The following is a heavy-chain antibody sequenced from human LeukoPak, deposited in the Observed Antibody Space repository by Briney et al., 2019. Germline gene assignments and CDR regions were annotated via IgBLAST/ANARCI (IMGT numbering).Heavy chain of an antibody. D-gene: IGHD3-10*01. V-gene: IGHV4-34*01. Sequence: SETLSLTCAVYGGSFSGYYWSWIRQPPGKGLEWIGEINHSGSTNYNPSLKSRVTISVDTSKNQFSLKLSSVTAADTAVYYCARGIAYYYGSGSRLDPWGQGTLVTVSS. CDR2: INHSGST. J-gene: IGHJ5*02. CDR1: GGSFSGYY. CDR3: ARGIAYYYGSGSRLDP.